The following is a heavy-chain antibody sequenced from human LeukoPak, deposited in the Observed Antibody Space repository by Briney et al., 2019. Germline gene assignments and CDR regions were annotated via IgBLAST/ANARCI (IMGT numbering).Heavy chain of an antibody. CDR3: ARRIVGATTSDYYYYYMDV. CDR1: GYSFTSYW. Sequence: GESLKISCKGSGYSFTSYWIGWVRQMPGKGLEWMGIIYPGASDTRDSPSFQGQVTISADKSISTAYLQWSSLEASDTAMYYCARRIVGATTSDYYYYYMDVWGKGTTVTVSS. V-gene: IGHV5-51*01. J-gene: IGHJ6*03. D-gene: IGHD1-26*01. CDR2: IYPGASDT.